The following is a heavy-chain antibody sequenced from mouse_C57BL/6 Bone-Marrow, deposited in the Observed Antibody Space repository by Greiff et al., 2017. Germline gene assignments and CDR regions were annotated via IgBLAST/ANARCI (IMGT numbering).Heavy chain of an antibody. CDR3: ARESYDGYDFYAMDY. J-gene: IGHJ4*01. Sequence: EVQLQQSGPELVKPGASVKISCKASGYTFTDYYMNWVKQSHGKSLEWIGDINPNNGGTSYNQKFKGKATLTVDKSSSTAYMELRSLTSEDSAVYYCARESYDGYDFYAMDYWGQGTSVTVSS. CDR1: GYTFTDYY. D-gene: IGHD2-3*01. V-gene: IGHV1-26*01. CDR2: INPNNGGT.